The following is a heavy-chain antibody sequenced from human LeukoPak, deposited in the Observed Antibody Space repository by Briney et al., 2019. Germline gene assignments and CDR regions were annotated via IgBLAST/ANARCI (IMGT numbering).Heavy chain of an antibody. CDR2: IYDSGST. V-gene: IGHV4-59*01. D-gene: IGHD5-18*01. CDR1: GGSISNYD. J-gene: IGHJ4*02. Sequence: PSETLSLTCTVSGGSISNYDWSWIRQFPGKGLEWTGYIYDSGSTNYNPSLKSRVTISKDASKNQFSLKLSSVTAADTAVYYCARVGAAMDNFDYWGQGTLVTVS. CDR3: ARVGAAMDNFDY.